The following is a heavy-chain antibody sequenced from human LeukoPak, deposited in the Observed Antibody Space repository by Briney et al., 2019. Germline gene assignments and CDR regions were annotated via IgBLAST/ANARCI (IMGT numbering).Heavy chain of an antibody. CDR1: GFTFSSYG. V-gene: IGHV3-30*02. CDR2: IRYDGSNK. CDR3: VKDLWLGLDRPFDY. J-gene: IGHJ4*02. D-gene: IGHD5-12*01. Sequence: GGSLRLSCAASGFTFSSYGMHWVRQAPGKGLEWVSFIRYDGSNKYYADSVKGRFTISRDNSKNTLYLQMNSLRAEDTAVYYCVKDLWLGLDRPFDYWGQGTLVTVSS.